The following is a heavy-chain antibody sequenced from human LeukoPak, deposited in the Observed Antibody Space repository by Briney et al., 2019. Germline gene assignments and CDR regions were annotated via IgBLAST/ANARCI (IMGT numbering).Heavy chain of an antibody. D-gene: IGHD3-22*01. CDR2: IYTSGST. Sequence: SETLSLTCTVSGGSISSYYWSWIRQPAGKGLEWIGRIYTSGSTNYNPSLKSRVTISVDTSKNQFSLKLSSVTAADTAVYYCARDYYDSSGYYVAAFDIWGQGTMVTVSS. CDR1: GGSISSYY. J-gene: IGHJ3*02. V-gene: IGHV4-4*07. CDR3: ARDYYDSSGYYVAAFDI.